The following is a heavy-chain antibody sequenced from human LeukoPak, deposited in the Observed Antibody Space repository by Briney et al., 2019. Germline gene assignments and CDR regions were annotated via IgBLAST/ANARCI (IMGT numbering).Heavy chain of an antibody. CDR2: INQSGSA. CDR3: ARGYGSGSYFLY. D-gene: IGHD3-10*01. Sequence: PSETLSLTCAVYGGSSSGYYWSWIRQSPGKGLEWIGEINQSGSANQNPSLKSRVTMSIDTSKNQFSLKLYSVTAADTAVYYCARGYGSGSYFLYWGQGTLVTVSS. J-gene: IGHJ4*02. V-gene: IGHV4-34*01. CDR1: GGSSSGYY.